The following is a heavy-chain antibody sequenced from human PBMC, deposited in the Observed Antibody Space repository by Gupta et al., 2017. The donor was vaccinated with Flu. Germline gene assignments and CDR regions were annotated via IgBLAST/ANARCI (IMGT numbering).Heavy chain of an antibody. J-gene: IGHJ6*02. D-gene: IGHD5-12*01. CDR2: IYYSGST. V-gene: IGHV4-59*01. Sequence: QVQLQESGPGLVKPSETLSLTCTVSGGSISSYYWSWIRQPPGKGLEWIGYIYYSGSTNYNPSLKSRVTISVDTSKNQFSLKLSSVTAADTAVYYCASTKYSGYGMDVWGQGTTVTVSS. CDR1: GGSISSYY. CDR3: ASTKYSGYGMDV.